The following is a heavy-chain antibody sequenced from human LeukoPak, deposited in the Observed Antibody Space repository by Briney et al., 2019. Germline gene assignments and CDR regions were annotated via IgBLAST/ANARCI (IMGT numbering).Heavy chain of an antibody. J-gene: IGHJ6*02. Sequence: GGSLRLSCAASGFTFSSYWMSWVRQAPGKGLEWVANIKQDGSEIYYVDSVKGRFTISRDNAKNSLYLQMNSLRAEDTAVYYCARVPKVGTYYDILTGYKDYYYGMDVWGQGTTVTVSS. D-gene: IGHD3-9*01. V-gene: IGHV3-7*01. CDR1: GFTFSSYW. CDR2: IKQDGSEI. CDR3: ARVPKVGTYYDILTGYKDYYYGMDV.